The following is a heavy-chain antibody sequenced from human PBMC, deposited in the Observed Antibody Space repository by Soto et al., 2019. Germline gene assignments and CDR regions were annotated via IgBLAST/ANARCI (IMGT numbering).Heavy chain of an antibody. D-gene: IGHD3-9*01. CDR1: GYTFTSYG. V-gene: IGHV1-18*01. Sequence: ASVKVSCKASGYTFTSYGISWVRQAPGQGLEWMGWISAYNGNTHYAQKLQGRVTMTTDTSTSTAYMELRSLRGDDTAVAYCAGDGFHDILSGPLLYYYGMDVWGQGTTVTVSS. CDR3: AGDGFHDILSGPLLYYYGMDV. CDR2: ISAYNGNT. J-gene: IGHJ6*02.